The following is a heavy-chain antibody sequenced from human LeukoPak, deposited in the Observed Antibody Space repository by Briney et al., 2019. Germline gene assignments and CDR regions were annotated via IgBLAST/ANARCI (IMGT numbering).Heavy chain of an antibody. Sequence: ASVKACCKASGYTFTGYFMHWVRQAPGQGLEWMGWINVNSGATKYAQKFQGRVTMTRDTSVSTAYMDLSSLRSDDTAVYYCAADNTGNPPYDPWGQGTLVTVSS. V-gene: IGHV1-2*02. CDR2: INVNSGAT. CDR1: GYTFTGYF. CDR3: AADNTGNPPYDP. J-gene: IGHJ5*02. D-gene: IGHD2-8*02.